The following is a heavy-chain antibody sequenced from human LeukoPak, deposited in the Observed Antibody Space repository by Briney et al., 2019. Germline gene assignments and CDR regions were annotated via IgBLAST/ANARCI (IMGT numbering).Heavy chain of an antibody. J-gene: IGHJ4*02. CDR3: AKYGPQDSGSSHFDY. D-gene: IGHD1-26*01. CDR1: GFIFNKHA. CDR2: IRDSGSST. Sequence: GGSLRLSCAASGFIFNKHAMSWVRQAPGKGLEWVSAIRDSGSSTHYADSVKGRFTTSRDNSKNTLFLQMNSLRAEDTAIYYCAKYGPQDSGSSHFDYWGQGALVTVSS. V-gene: IGHV3-23*01.